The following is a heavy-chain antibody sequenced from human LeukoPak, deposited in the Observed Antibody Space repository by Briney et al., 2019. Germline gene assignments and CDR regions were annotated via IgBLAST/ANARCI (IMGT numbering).Heavy chain of an antibody. D-gene: IGHD1-26*01. Sequence: GGSLRLSCAASGFTFSGSGMHWVRQASGKGLEWGGLIRRKGNSYATAYAASVKGHFTISRDKSNTTAYLQRNSLKTEDTAVYYCCTVRGDTTSGFHYWGQGALVSV. CDR2: IRRKGNSYAT. CDR3: CTVRGDTTSGFHY. J-gene: IGHJ4*02. CDR1: GFTFSGSG. V-gene: IGHV3-73*01.